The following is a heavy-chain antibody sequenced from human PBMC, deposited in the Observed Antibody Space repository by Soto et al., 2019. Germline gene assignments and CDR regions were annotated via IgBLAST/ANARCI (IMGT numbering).Heavy chain of an antibody. D-gene: IGHD3-10*01. Sequence: QVQLQESGPGLVKPSQTLSLTCTVSGGSISSGGYYWSWIRQHPGKGLEWIGYIYYSGSTYYNPSLKSRVTISVDTSKNQFSLKLSSVTAADTAVYYCARDMRFGELSYWFDPWGQGTLVTVSS. J-gene: IGHJ5*02. V-gene: IGHV4-31*03. CDR1: GGSISSGGYY. CDR2: IYYSGST. CDR3: ARDMRFGELSYWFDP.